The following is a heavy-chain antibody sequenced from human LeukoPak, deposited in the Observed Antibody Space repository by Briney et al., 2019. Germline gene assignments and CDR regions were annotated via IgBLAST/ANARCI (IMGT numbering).Heavy chain of an antibody. V-gene: IGHV4-39*01. Sequence: SETLSLPCTVSGGSISSSSYYWGWIRQPPGKGLEWIGSIYYSGSTYYNPSLKSRDTISGDTSKNQFSPKLSSVTSADTAVYYCARQSFIAARRDYWGQGTLVTVSS. CDR1: GGSISSSSYY. J-gene: IGHJ4*02. CDR3: ARQSFIAARRDY. D-gene: IGHD6-6*01. CDR2: IYYSGST.